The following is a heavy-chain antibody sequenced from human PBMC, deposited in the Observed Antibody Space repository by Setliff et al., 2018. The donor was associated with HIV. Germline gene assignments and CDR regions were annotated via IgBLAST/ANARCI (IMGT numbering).Heavy chain of an antibody. Sequence: GGSLRLSCAVSGFTFSTYVMSWIRQAPGRGPEWVSAISARSDYSYAADSMKGRFTISRDNSKNTLYLQMTDLKAEDTAIYYCAPIRDGYNYFFDHWGQGTLVTVSS. V-gene: IGHV3-23*01. CDR2: ISARSDYS. J-gene: IGHJ4*02. D-gene: IGHD5-12*01. CDR1: GFTFSTYV. CDR3: APIRDGYNYFFDH.